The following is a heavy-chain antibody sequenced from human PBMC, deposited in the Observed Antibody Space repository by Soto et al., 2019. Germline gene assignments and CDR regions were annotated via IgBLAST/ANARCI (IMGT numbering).Heavy chain of an antibody. CDR2: ISGSGGST. CDR1: GLTFSSFA. V-gene: IGHV3-23*01. CDR3: AKSLSTATSFDY. Sequence: GGSLRLSCAASGLTFSSFAMSWVRQAPGKGLDWVSAISGSGGSTYSADSVKGRFTISRDNSKNTLFLQMNSLRAEDTAVYYCAKSLSTATSFDYWGQGTPVTVSS. J-gene: IGHJ4*02.